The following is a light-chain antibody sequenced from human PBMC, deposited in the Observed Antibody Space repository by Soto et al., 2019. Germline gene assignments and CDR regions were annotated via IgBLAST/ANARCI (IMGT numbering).Light chain of an antibody. CDR1: QSVRSN. CDR3: PQYDDGPYT. Sequence: EIVMTQSPATLSVSPGERATLACRASQSVRSNLAWYQQKPGQAPRLLIYGASTRATGIPARFSGSGSGTEFTLTISSLQSEDFAVYYCPQYDDGPYTFGQGTKLEIK. V-gene: IGKV3-15*01. CDR2: GAS. J-gene: IGKJ2*01.